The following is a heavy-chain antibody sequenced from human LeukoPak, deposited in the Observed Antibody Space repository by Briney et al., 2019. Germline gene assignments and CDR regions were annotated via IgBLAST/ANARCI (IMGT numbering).Heavy chain of an antibody. J-gene: IGHJ1*01. V-gene: IGHV4-34*01. Sequence: PSVTLSLTCAVYGGSFSGYYWSWIRQPPGKGLEWIGEINHSGSNNYNPSLKSRVTISVDTSKNQFSLKLSSVTAADTAVYYCARDEHIVVVAALVHFQHWGQGTLVTASS. CDR2: INHSGSN. CDR3: ARDEHIVVVAALVHFQH. D-gene: IGHD2-21*02. CDR1: GGSFSGYY.